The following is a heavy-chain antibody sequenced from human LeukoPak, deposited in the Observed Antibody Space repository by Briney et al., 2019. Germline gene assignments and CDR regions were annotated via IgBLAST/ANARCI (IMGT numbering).Heavy chain of an antibody. V-gene: IGHV1-69*13. CDR2: IIPIFGTA. J-gene: IGHJ6*03. CDR1: GGTFSSYA. D-gene: IGHD6-6*01. CDR3: ARVHDSSSLYYYYYMDV. Sequence: ASVKVSCKASGGTFSSYAISWVRQAPGQGLEWMGGIIPIFGTANYAQKFQGRVTITADESTSTACMELSSLRSEDTAVYYCARVHDSSSLYYYYYMDVWGKGTTVTVSS.